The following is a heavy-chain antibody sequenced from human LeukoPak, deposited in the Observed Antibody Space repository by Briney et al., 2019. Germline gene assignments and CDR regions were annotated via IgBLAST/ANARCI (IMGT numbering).Heavy chain of an antibody. CDR3: ARDSSGWYPTGYYYYYYMDV. V-gene: IGHV3-30*04. CDR2: ISYDGSNK. D-gene: IGHD6-19*01. Sequence: GGSLRLSCAASGFTFSSYAMHWVRQAPGKGLEWVAVISYDGSNKYYADSVKGRFTISRDNSKNTLYLQMNSLRAEDTAVYYCARDSSGWYPTGYYYYYYMDVWGKGTTVTISS. J-gene: IGHJ6*03. CDR1: GFTFSSYA.